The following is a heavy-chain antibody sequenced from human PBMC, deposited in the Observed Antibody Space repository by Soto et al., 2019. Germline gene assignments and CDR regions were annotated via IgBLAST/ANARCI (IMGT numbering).Heavy chain of an antibody. CDR2: IDPSSGTT. J-gene: IGHJ6*02. CDR1: GYSFSNFY. Sequence: ASVKVSCKPSGYSFSNFYVHWVRQAPGQGLEWMGIIDPSSGTTSYTQKFQERVTMTRDTSMSTVYMELSRLRSEDTSVYYCARGAVVVPNGLIAGMDVWGLGTTVTVSS. D-gene: IGHD2-15*01. V-gene: IGHV1-46*01. CDR3: ARGAVVVPNGLIAGMDV.